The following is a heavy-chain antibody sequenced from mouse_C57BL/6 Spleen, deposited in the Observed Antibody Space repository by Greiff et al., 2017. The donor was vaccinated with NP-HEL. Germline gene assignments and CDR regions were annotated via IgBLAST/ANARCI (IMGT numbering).Heavy chain of an antibody. CDR3: VRQGFDYAMDY. CDR1: GFSFNTYA. Sequence: DVMLVESGGGLVQPKGSLKLSCAASGFSFNTYAMNWVRQAPGKGLEWVARIRSKSNNYATYYADSVKYRFTISRDDSESMLYLQMNNLKTEDTAMYYCVRQGFDYAMDYWGQGTSVTVSS. CDR2: IRSKSNNYAT. J-gene: IGHJ4*01. D-gene: IGHD3-2*02. V-gene: IGHV10-1*01.